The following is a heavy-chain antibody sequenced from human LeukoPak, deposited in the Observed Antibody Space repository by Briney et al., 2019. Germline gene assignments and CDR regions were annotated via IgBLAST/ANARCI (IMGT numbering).Heavy chain of an antibody. D-gene: IGHD2-15*01. CDR2: IYYSGST. V-gene: IGHV4-39*07. CDR3: ARDRGSY. Sequence: SETLSLTCTVSGGSISSSYYWGWIRQPPGKGLEWIGSIYYSGSTYYNPSLKSRVTISVDTSKNQFSLKLSSVTAADTAVYYCARDRGSYWGQGTLVTVSS. CDR1: GGSISSSYY. J-gene: IGHJ4*02.